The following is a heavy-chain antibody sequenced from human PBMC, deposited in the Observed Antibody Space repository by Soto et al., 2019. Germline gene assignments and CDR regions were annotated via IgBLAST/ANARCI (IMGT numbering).Heavy chain of an antibody. V-gene: IGHV5-51*01. CDR1: GYSFTSNW. D-gene: IGHD6-13*01. J-gene: IGHJ1*01. CDR2: IYPGDSDT. CDR3: ARHSGVAEDGTD. Sequence: GESLKISCKGSGYSFTSNWIGWVRQMPGKGLEWMGVIYPGDSDTRYSPSFQGQVAISADKSINTAYLQWSSLKASDTAMYYCARHSGVAEDGTDWGQGTLVTVSS.